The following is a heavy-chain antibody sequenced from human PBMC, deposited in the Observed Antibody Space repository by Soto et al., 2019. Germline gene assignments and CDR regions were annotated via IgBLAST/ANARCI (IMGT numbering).Heavy chain of an antibody. CDR1: GFTFSDYY. Sequence: GGSLRLSCAASGFTFSDYYMSWIRQAPGKGLEWVSYISSSGSTIYYADSVKGRFTISRDNAKNSLYLQMNSLRAEDTAVYYCVRVTRALGPYYYYYYMDVWGKGTTVTVSS. J-gene: IGHJ6*03. D-gene: IGHD3-16*01. CDR3: VRVTRALGPYYYYYYMDV. CDR2: ISSSGSTI. V-gene: IGHV3-11*01.